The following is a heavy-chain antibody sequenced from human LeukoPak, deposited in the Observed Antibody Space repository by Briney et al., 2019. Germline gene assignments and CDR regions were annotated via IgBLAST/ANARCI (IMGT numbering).Heavy chain of an antibody. CDR2: ISNSGSTI. D-gene: IGHD5-18*01. CDR3: SRLRGYSYGYADY. Sequence: QPGGSLRLSCAASGFTFSSYSMNWVRQAPGKGLEWISYISNSGSTIDYADSVKGRFTISRDNAKNSLYLQMDSLRAEDTAVYYCSRLRGYSYGYADYWGQGTLVTVSS. J-gene: IGHJ4*02. V-gene: IGHV3-48*04. CDR1: GFTFSSYS.